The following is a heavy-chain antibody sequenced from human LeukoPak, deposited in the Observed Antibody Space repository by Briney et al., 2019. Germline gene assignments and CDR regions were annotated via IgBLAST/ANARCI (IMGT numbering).Heavy chain of an antibody. D-gene: IGHD6-19*01. J-gene: IGHJ4*02. CDR1: GFTFSSYA. Sequence: GGSLRLSCAASGFTFSSYAMSWVRRAPGKGLEWVSAISGSGGSTYYADSVKGRFTISRDNSKNTLYLLLNSLRAEDTAVYYCAKDLGYTSGWYYFDYWGQGTLVTVSS. V-gene: IGHV3-23*01. CDR2: ISGSGGST. CDR3: AKDLGYTSGWYYFDY.